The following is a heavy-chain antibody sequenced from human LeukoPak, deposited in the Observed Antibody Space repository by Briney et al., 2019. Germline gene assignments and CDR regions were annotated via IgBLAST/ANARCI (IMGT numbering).Heavy chain of an antibody. CDR1: GDSVSSNSAA. CDR2: TYYRSKWYN. CDR3: ARATLRGGIAANNRFDP. J-gene: IGHJ5*02. Sequence: PSQTLSLTCAISGDSVSSNSAAWNWIRQSPSRGLEWLGRTYYRSKWYNDYAVSVKSRITINPDTSKNQFSLQLNSVTPEDTAVYYCARATLRGGIAANNRFDPWGQGTLVTVSS. D-gene: IGHD6-13*01. V-gene: IGHV6-1*01.